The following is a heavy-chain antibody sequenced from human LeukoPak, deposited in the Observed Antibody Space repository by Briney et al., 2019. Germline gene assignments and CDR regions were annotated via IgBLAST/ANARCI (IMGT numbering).Heavy chain of an antibody. J-gene: IGHJ4*02. V-gene: IGHV1-69*01. CDR1: GGTFSSYA. Sequence: GASVKVSCKASGGTFSSYAISWVRQAPGQGLEWMGGIIPIFGTASYAQKFQGRVTITADESTSTAYMELSSLRSEDTAVYYCSTDLAYYSGSGSEPHSDSWGQGTLVIVSS. CDR2: IIPIFGTA. CDR3: STDLAYYSGSGSEPHSDS. D-gene: IGHD3-10*01.